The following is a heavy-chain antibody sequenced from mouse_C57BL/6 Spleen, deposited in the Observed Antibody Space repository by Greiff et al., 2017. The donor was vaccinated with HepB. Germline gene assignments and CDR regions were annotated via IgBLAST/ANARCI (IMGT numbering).Heavy chain of an antibody. V-gene: IGHV1-64*01. CDR3: ASGSGENGYFYFDY. D-gene: IGHD2-3*01. CDR2: IHPNSGST. J-gene: IGHJ2*01. CDR1: GYTFTSYW. Sequence: QVQLQQPGAELVKPGASVKLSCKASGYTFTSYWMHWVKQRPGQGLEWIGMIHPNSGSTNYNEKFKSKATLTVDKSSSTAYMQLSSLTSADSAVYYCASGSGENGYFYFDYWGQGTTLTVSS.